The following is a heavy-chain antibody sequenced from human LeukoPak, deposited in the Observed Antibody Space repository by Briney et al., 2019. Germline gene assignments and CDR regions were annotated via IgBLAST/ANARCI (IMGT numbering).Heavy chain of an antibody. V-gene: IGHV3-23*01. CDR1: GFTFSSYA. Sequence: GGSLRLSCAASGFTFSSYAMSWVRQAPGKGLEWVSAISGSGGSTYYADSVKGRFTISRDNSLNTLHLQMNSLRTEDTAVYYCAREFGHNRWYFDYWGQGALVTVSS. CDR2: ISGSGGST. D-gene: IGHD5-24*01. J-gene: IGHJ4*02. CDR3: AREFGHNRWYFDY.